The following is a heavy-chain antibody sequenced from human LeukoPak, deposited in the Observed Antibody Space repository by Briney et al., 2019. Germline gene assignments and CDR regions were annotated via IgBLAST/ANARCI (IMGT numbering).Heavy chain of an antibody. J-gene: IGHJ4*02. CDR1: GFTFDDYA. V-gene: IGHV3-9*01. CDR2: ISWNSGSI. CDR3: AKDPGSVGSSFDY. Sequence: GRSLRLSCAASGFTFDDYAMHWVRQAPGKGLEWVSGISWNSGSIGYADSVKGRFTISRDNAKNSLYLQMNSLRAEDTALCYCAKDPGSVGSSFDYWGQGTLVTVSS. D-gene: IGHD6-6*01.